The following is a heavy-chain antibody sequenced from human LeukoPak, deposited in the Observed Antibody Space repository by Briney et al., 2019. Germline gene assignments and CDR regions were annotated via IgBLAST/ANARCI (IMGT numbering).Heavy chain of an antibody. J-gene: IGHJ4*02. CDR2: IRYDGSNK. CDR3: AKAFSVVVPGGNYFDY. CDR1: GFTFSSYG. V-gene: IGHV3-30*02. D-gene: IGHD3-22*01. Sequence: GGSLRLSCAASGFTFSSYGMHWVRQAPGKGLEWVAFIRYDGSNKYYADSVKGRFTISRDNSKNTLYLQMNSLRAEDTAVYYCAKAFSVVVPGGNYFDYWGQGTLVTVSS.